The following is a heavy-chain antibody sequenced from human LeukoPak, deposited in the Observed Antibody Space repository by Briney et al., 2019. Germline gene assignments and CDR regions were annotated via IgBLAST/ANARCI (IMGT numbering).Heavy chain of an antibody. CDR2: IYHSGST. CDR3: ARQLAKVGATPLIFDY. V-gene: IGHV4-30-2*01. CDR1: GGSISSGGYY. Sequence: SQTLSLTCTVSGGSISSGGYYWSWIRQPPGKGLEWIGYIYHSGSTYYNPSLKSRVTISVDRSKNQFSLKLSSVTAADTAVYYCARQLAKVGATPLIFDYWGQGTLVTVSS. D-gene: IGHD1-26*01. J-gene: IGHJ4*02.